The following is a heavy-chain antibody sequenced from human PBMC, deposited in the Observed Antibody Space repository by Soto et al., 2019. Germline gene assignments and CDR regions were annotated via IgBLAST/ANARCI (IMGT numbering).Heavy chain of an antibody. CDR3: AKCLQVNWNYDAFHI. CDR2: ITGIKGTT. D-gene: IGHD1-7*01. J-gene: IGHJ3*02. CDR1: GFTFSSYS. Sequence: GGSLRLSCAASGFTFSSYSMSWVRQAPGKGLEWVSNITGIKGTTYYADSVKGRFTISRDSSRNTLYLQMNSLRAEDTALYYCAKCLQVNWNYDAFHIWGQGTMVTVSS. V-gene: IGHV3-23*01.